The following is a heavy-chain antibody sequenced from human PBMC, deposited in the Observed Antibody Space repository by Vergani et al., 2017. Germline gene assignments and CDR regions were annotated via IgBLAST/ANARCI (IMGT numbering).Heavy chain of an antibody. CDR2: IHHSGST. CDR1: GYSISSGYY. J-gene: IGHJ4*02. Sequence: QVQLQESGPGLVKPSETLSLTCTVSGYSISSGYYWGWIRQPPGKGLEWSGSIHHSGSTYYNPSLKSRVTISVDTSKYQFPLKLSSVAAADTAVYYCARVPDYWGQGTLVTVSS. CDR3: ARVPDY. V-gene: IGHV4-38-2*02.